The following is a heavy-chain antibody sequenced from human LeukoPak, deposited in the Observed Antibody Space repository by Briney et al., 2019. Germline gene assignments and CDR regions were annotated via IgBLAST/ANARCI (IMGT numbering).Heavy chain of an antibody. CDR1: GFAFSGSG. Sequence: GGSLRLSCAASGFAFSGSGMSWVRQAPGKGLEWISSSGDSDGSTYYADSLKGRFTISRDNSKNTLYLQMNSLRAEDTAVYYCAKGGCRGTCNPLAYWGQGALVTVSP. D-gene: IGHD2-15*01. CDR2: SGDSDGST. J-gene: IGHJ4*02. CDR3: AKGGCRGTCNPLAY. V-gene: IGHV3-23*01.